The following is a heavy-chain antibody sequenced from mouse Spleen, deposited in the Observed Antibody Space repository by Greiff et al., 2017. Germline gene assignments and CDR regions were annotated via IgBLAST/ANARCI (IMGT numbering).Heavy chain of an antibody. Sequence: QVQLKQPGAELVRPGTSVKLSCKASGYTFTSYWMHWVKQRPGQGLEWIGVIDPSDSYTNYNQNFKGKATLTVDTSSSTAYMQLSSLTSEDSAVYYCARWRVTTVVATDYWGQGTTLTVSS. D-gene: IGHD1-1*01. CDR2: IDPSDSYT. V-gene: IGHV1-59*01. CDR3: ARWRVTTVVATDY. J-gene: IGHJ2*01. CDR1: GYTFTSYW.